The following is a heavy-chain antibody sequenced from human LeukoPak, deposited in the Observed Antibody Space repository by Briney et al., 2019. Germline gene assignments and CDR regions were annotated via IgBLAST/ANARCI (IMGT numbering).Heavy chain of an antibody. CDR3: ARDRDIVVVPAAMGWFDP. CDR2: IWYDGSNK. Sequence: PGGSLRLSCAASGFTFSSYGMHWVRQAPGKGLEWVAVIWYDGSNKYYADSVKGRFTISRDNSKNTLYLQMNSLRAEDTAVYYCARDRDIVVVPAAMGWFDPWGQGTLVTVSS. V-gene: IGHV3-33*01. D-gene: IGHD2-2*01. J-gene: IGHJ5*02. CDR1: GFTFSSYG.